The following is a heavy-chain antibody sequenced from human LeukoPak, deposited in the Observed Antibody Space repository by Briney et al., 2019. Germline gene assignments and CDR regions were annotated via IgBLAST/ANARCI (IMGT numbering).Heavy chain of an antibody. CDR2: IRNDESDR. Sequence: GGSLRLSCAASGFIFRDYGTHWVRQAPGKGLEWVAFIRNDESDRDHADSVKGRFTISRDNSKSTLYLQMNSLRPEDSGVYYCAIYDSRGDFDYWGQGTQVTVSA. J-gene: IGHJ4*02. V-gene: IGHV3-30*02. CDR1: GFIFRDYG. CDR3: AIYDSRGDFDY. D-gene: IGHD3-22*01.